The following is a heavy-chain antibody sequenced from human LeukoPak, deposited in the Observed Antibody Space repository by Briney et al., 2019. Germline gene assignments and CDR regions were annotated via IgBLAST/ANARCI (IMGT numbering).Heavy chain of an antibody. CDR3: ARESGGNSWFDF. CDR1: GFTFRDYY. CDR2: ISSSGSTI. D-gene: IGHD4-23*01. J-gene: IGHJ4*02. V-gene: IGHV3-11*01. Sequence: GGSLRLSCTASGFTFRDYYMTWIRQAPGKGLEWVSYISSSGSTIYYTDSVKGRFTISRDNAKNSLYLQMNSLRAEDTAVYYCARESGGNSWFDFWGQGTLVTVSS.